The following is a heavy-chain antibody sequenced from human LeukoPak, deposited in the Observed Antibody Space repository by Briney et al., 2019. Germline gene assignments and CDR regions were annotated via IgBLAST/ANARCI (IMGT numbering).Heavy chain of an antibody. J-gene: IGHJ3*02. CDR3: AGVSDSDRRHDAFDI. D-gene: IGHD2-15*01. CDR2: INPNSGGT. CDR1: GYTFTGYY. Sequence: GASVKVSCKASGYTFTGYYMHWVRQAPGQGLEWMGWINPNSGGTNYAQKFQGRVTMTRDTSISTAYMELSRLRSDDTAVYYCAGVSDSDRRHDAFDIWGQGTMVTVSS. V-gene: IGHV1-2*02.